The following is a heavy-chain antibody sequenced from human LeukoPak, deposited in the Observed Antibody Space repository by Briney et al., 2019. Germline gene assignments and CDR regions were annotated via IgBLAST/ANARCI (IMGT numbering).Heavy chain of an antibody. V-gene: IGHV4-59*01. Sequence: SETLSLTCIVSGGSISSYYWSWIRQPPGKGLEWIGYISYSGSTNYNPSLKSRVSMSVDTSKNQFSLKLSSVTAADTAVYYCARGSGYYYGDTYFDYWGQGTLVTVSS. CDR3: ARGSGYYYGDTYFDY. J-gene: IGHJ4*02. CDR1: GGSISSYY. D-gene: IGHD3-22*01. CDR2: ISYSGST.